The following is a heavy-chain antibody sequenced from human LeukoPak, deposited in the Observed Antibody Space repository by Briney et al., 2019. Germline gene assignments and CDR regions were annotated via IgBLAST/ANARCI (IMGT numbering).Heavy chain of an antibody. CDR2: ISGSGGGT. J-gene: IGHJ4*02. D-gene: IGHD2-15*01. CDR3: ARDGGYCSGGSCYTLSDY. V-gene: IGHV3-23*01. CDR1: GFTFSSYA. Sequence: GGSLRLSCAASGFTFSSYAMSWVRQAPGKGLEWVSAISGSGGGTYYADSVKGRFTISRDNSKNTLDLQMNSLRAEDTAVYYCARDGGYCSGGSCYTLSDYWGQGTLVTVSS.